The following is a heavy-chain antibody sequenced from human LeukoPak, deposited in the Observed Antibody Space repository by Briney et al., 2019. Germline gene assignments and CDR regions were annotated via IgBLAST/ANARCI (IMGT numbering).Heavy chain of an antibody. CDR1: GGSISSYY. J-gene: IGHJ4*02. V-gene: IGHV4-4*07. Sequence: SETLSLTCTASGGSISSYYWSWIRQPAGKGLEWIGRIYTSGSTNYNPSLKSRVTMSADTSKNQFSLKLSSVTAADTAVYYCARIGQQLAFDYWGQGTLVTVSS. CDR3: ARIGQQLAFDY. D-gene: IGHD6-13*01. CDR2: IYTSGST.